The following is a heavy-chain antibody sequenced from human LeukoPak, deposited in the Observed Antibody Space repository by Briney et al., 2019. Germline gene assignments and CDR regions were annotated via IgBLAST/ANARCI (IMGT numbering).Heavy chain of an antibody. J-gene: IGHJ3*01. Sequence: TGGSLRLSCAASGFKFNSAWMSWVRQAPGKGLEWIGRLKRKPDGGTTDYAAPVKGRFTISGDDSKNTLYLQMNGLKTEDTAVYYCTTAGLLLDAFDLWGQGTMVTDSS. CDR2: LKRKPDGGTT. V-gene: IGHV3-15*01. D-gene: IGHD2-15*01. CDR3: TTAGLLLDAFDL. CDR1: GFKFNSAW.